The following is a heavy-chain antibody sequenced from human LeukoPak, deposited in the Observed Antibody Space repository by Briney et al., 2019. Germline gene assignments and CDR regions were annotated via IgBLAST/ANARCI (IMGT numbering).Heavy chain of an antibody. D-gene: IGHD5-18*01. V-gene: IGHV4-59*01. J-gene: IGHJ4*02. CDR3: ARYSYGYYLDY. CDR1: GGSISSYY. Sequence: PSETLSLTCTVSGGSISSYYWSWIRQPPGKGLEWIGYISYSGSTKYNPSLKSRVTTSVGSSKNQFSLKLSSVTAADTAVYYCARYSYGYYLDYWGQGTLVTVSS. CDR2: ISYSGST.